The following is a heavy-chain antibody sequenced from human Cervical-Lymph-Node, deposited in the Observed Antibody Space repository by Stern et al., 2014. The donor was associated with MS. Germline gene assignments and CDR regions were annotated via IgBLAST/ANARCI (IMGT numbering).Heavy chain of an antibody. Sequence: QLQLQESGPGLVKPSQTLSLTCTVSGGSIRSSGYHWSWIRQRPGKGLEWIGNIYDSGSHYSNSSLKSRITISVDTSKNQFSLKLRSVTAAATAVYYCARELRGSPIDYWGQGTLVTVSS. V-gene: IGHV4-31*03. D-gene: IGHD3-10*01. J-gene: IGHJ4*01. CDR3: ARELRGSPIDY. CDR2: IYDSGSH. CDR1: GGSIRSSGYH.